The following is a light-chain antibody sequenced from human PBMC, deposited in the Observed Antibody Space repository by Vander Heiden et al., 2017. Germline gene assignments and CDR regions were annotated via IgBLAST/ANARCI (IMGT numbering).Light chain of an antibody. V-gene: IGKV1-39*01. CDR2: DAS. CDR1: QAIGTH. Sequence: DNQMTQSPSSRSASAGDRITITCRASQAIGTHVNWYHHKPGKVPKLLIHDASTLQFGVPSTFSGSGSGTEFTLTISSLQPEDFATYYCQQSFNSPRTFGQGTKVDIK. CDR3: QQSFNSPRT. J-gene: IGKJ1*01.